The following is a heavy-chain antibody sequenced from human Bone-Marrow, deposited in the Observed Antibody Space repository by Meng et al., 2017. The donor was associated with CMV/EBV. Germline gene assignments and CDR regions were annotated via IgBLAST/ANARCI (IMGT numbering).Heavy chain of an antibody. CDR1: GGSVSSGSYY. D-gene: IGHD1-26*01. CDR3: ARPAPPVSGDHYYGMDV. J-gene: IGHJ6*02. Sequence: GSLRLSCTVSGGSVSSGSYYWSWIRQPPGKGLEWIGYIYYSGSTNYNTSLKSRVTISVDTSKNQFYLKLSSVTAADTAVYYCARPAPPVSGDHYYGMDVWGQGTTVTGSS. V-gene: IGHV4-61*01. CDR2: IYYSGST.